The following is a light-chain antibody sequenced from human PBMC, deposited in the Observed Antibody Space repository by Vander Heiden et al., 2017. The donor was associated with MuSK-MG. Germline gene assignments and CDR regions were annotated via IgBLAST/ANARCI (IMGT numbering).Light chain of an antibody. V-gene: IGLV1-40*01. Sequence: QAVLTQPPSVSGAPGQRVTIPCTGSSPNIRPGYDVHWYQQLPATAPKLLFDGNSNRPSGVPDRFSGSKDGTSASLVIAGLQAEDEADYYCQSYDSSLSGLVFGGGTKLTVL. CDR2: GNS. CDR3: QSYDSSLSGLV. J-gene: IGLJ2*01. CDR1: SPNIRPGYD.